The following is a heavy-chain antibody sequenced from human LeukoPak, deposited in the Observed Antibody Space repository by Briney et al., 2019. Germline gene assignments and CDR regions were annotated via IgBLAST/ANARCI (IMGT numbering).Heavy chain of an antibody. CDR3: AKGQRPIVVVVAATPESFDY. J-gene: IGHJ4*02. CDR1: GFTFSSYA. D-gene: IGHD2-15*01. Sequence: GGSLRLSCAASGFTFSSYAMSWVRQAPGKGLEWVSAISGSGGSTYYADSVKGRFTISRDNSKNTLYLQMNSLRAEDTAAYYCAKGQRPIVVVVAATPESFDYWGQGTLVTVSS. V-gene: IGHV3-23*01. CDR2: ISGSGGST.